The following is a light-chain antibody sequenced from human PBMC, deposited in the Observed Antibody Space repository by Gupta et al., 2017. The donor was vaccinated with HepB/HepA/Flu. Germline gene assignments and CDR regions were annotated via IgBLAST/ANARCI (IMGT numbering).Light chain of an antibody. CDR1: HDVGTY. Sequence: IQMTQSQASLPASVGDRVTITCRASHDVGTYLAWYQQKPGKVPEVLIFAASTLQSGVPSRFSGSGSGTYFTLTIINLQPDDLATYYCQNYNSVPFTFGPGTTLDLK. J-gene: IGKJ3*01. CDR3: QNYNSVPFT. V-gene: IGKV1-27*01. CDR2: AAS.